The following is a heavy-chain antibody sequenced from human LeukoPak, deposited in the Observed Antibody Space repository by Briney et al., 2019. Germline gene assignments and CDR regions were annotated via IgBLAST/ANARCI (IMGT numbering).Heavy chain of an antibody. D-gene: IGHD7-27*01. CDR2: MSPNSGDT. J-gene: IGHJ4*02. Sequence: ASVKVSCKASGYTFTSHDINWVRQATGQGLEWMGWMSPNSGDTGYAQKFQGRVTVTSDSSISTACMELSSLRSEDTAIYYCVRTPPNWGFDYWGQGTLVTVSS. CDR3: VRTPPNWGFDY. V-gene: IGHV1-8*01. CDR1: GYTFTSHD.